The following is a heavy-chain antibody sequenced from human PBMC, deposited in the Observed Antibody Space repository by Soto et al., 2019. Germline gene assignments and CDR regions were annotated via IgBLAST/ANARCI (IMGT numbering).Heavy chain of an antibody. J-gene: IGHJ6*02. Sequence: QVQLVQSGAEVKKPGSSVKVSCKASGGTFSSYAISWVRQAPGQGLEWMGGIIPIFGTENYAQKFQGRVTITADESTSTAYMELSSLRSEDTAVYYCARDCSSTSCMVGVYYGMDVWGQGTTVTVSS. D-gene: IGHD2-2*01. V-gene: IGHV1-69*01. CDR1: GGTFSSYA. CDR2: IIPIFGTE. CDR3: ARDCSSTSCMVGVYYGMDV.